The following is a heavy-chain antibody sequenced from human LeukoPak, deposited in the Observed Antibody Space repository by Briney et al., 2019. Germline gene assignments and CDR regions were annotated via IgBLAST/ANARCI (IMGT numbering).Heavy chain of an antibody. CDR2: VSGSGGST. D-gene: IGHD3-10*01. Sequence: PGGSLRLSCAASGFTFSSYAMSWVRQAPGKGLEWVSAVSGSGGSTYYADSVKGRFTISRDNSKNTLYLQLNSLRVEDTAVYYCAKEIYAYGSRGFDFWGQGTLVTVSS. CDR3: AKEIYAYGSRGFDF. V-gene: IGHV3-23*01. CDR1: GFTFSSYA. J-gene: IGHJ4*02.